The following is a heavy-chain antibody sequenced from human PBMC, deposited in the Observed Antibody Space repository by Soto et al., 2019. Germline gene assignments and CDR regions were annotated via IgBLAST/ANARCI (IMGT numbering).Heavy chain of an antibody. CDR3: TKEKSVMNSGYDAFDL. Sequence: EAKLEESGGGLIEPGGSLRLSCAASGFSFSAFEMNWVRQAPGKGPEWVAHIKSGGSFTPYAASVKGRFTISRDDADNSLYLQMNRLRAEDTALYYCTKEKSVMNSGYDAFDLWGRGTMVTVSS. CDR2: IKSGGSFT. J-gene: IGHJ3*01. V-gene: IGHV3-48*03. CDR1: GFSFSAFE. D-gene: IGHD5-12*01.